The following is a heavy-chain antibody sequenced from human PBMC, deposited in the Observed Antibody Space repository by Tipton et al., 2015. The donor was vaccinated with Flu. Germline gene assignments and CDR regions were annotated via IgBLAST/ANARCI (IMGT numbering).Heavy chain of an antibody. Sequence: LRLSCIVSGGPISTDYWSWIRQPPGKGLEWIGYMYNSGSTNYNPSLKSRVTISVDTSKNQFSLRLTSVTAADTAVYYCARSIVGSITEPYYLDYWGQGTLVTVSS. V-gene: IGHV4-59*01. D-gene: IGHD1-26*01. CDR2: MYNSGST. CDR3: ARSIVGSITEPYYLDY. J-gene: IGHJ4*02. CDR1: GGPISTDY.